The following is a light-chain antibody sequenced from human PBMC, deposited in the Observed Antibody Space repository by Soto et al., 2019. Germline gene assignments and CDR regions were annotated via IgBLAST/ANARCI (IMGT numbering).Light chain of an antibody. Sequence: GEAASISCRSIQGLLHSNGYNFLDWYLQKPGQAPRLLIYGASSRATGIPDRFSGSGSGTDFTLTITRLEPEDFAVYYCQQYGGSPRTFGQGTKVDIK. CDR1: QGLLHSNGYNF. J-gene: IGKJ1*01. CDR2: GAS. CDR3: QQYGGSPRT. V-gene: IGKV3-20*01.